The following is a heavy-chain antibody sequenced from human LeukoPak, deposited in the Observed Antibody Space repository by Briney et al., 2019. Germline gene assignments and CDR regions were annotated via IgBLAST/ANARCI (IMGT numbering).Heavy chain of an antibody. V-gene: IGHV3-21*01. J-gene: IGHJ4*02. CDR1: GFTFSSYS. CDR3: ARDASFDY. CDR2: ISGSGSYI. Sequence: GGSLRLSCAASGFTFSSYSVNWVRQAPGKGLEWVSSISGSGSYIYYADTVKGRFTISRDNTNNSLYLQMNSLRSEDTAVYYCARDASFDYWGQGTLVTVSS.